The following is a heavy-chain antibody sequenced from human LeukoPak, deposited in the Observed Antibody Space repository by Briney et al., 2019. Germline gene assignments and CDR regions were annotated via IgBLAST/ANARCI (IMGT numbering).Heavy chain of an antibody. CDR1: GGSFSGYY. Sequence: SETLSLTCAVYGGSFSGYYWSWIRQPPGKGLEWIGEINHSGSTNYNPSLKSRVTISVDTSKNQFSLKLSSVTAADTAVYYCARDRITMIVVVHDAFDIWGQGTMVTVSS. CDR2: INHSGST. J-gene: IGHJ3*02. D-gene: IGHD3-22*01. V-gene: IGHV4-34*01. CDR3: ARDRITMIVVVHDAFDI.